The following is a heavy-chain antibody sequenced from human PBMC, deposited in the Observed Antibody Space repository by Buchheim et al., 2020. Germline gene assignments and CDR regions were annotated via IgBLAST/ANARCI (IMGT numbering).Heavy chain of an antibody. CDR2: VNPDTGGT. J-gene: IGHJ4*02. V-gene: IGHV1-2*02. CDR3: AIATDLVNPSNPTFDS. Sequence: QVQLVQSGAEVKKPGASVKVSCKTSEYTRHHTHWLRQAPGQGLEWVGRVNPDTGGTQYAPKFQGRVTLTRDTSITTTYMQLSYQTSDDTAVFYCAIATDLVNPSNPTFDSWGQGTL. D-gene: IGHD1-14*01. CDR1: EYTRHH.